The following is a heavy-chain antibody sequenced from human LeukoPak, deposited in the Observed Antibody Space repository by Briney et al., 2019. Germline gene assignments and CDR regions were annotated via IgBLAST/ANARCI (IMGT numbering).Heavy chain of an antibody. CDR3: ARAFGPQWLSDY. CDR1: GFTFGSYS. V-gene: IGHV3-21*01. Sequence: PGGSLRLYSAASGFTFGSYSMNWVRQAPGKGLEWVLFISSSSSYIYYADPGKGRFTMSRDNAENSLYLQMNSLRAGDTAVYYCARAFGPQWLSDYWGEGTLVTVSS. D-gene: IGHD3-22*01. J-gene: IGHJ4*02. CDR2: ISSSSSYI.